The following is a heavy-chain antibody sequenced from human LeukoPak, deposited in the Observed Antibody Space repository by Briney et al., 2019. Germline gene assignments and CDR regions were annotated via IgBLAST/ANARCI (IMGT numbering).Heavy chain of an antibody. D-gene: IGHD2-2*01. CDR1: GYTFTSYG. J-gene: IGHJ4*02. CDR2: ISAYNGNT. Sequence: ASVKVSCKASGYTFTSYGISWVRQAPGQGPEWMGWISAYNGNTNYAQKLQGRVTMTTDTSTSTAYMELRSLRSDDTAVYYCARVVVVPAASSFDYWGQGTLVTVSS. V-gene: IGHV1-18*04. CDR3: ARVVVVPAASSFDY.